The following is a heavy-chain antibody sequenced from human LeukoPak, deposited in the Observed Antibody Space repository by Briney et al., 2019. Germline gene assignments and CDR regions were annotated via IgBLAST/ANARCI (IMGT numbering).Heavy chain of an antibody. V-gene: IGHV3-7*01. Sequence: GGSLRLSCAASGFTFSRYWMSWVRQDPRKGLEWVANIKQDGSEIYYVDSVKGRFTISRDNAKNSLYLQMNSLRAEDTAVYYCAREDPSRVAGTTFDYWGQGTLVTVSS. CDR2: IKQDGSEI. CDR3: AREDPSRVAGTTFDY. CDR1: GFTFSRYW. J-gene: IGHJ4*02. D-gene: IGHD6-19*01.